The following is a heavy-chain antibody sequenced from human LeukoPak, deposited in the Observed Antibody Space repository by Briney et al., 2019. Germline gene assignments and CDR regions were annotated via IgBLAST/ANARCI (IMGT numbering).Heavy chain of an antibody. D-gene: IGHD6-19*01. V-gene: IGHV1-3*01. CDR2: INAGNGNT. CDR3: ARDSSGWCDYFDY. CDR1: GYTFTSYA. Sequence: ASVKVSCKASGYTFTSYAMHWVRQAPGQRLEWMGWINAGNGNTKYSQKFQGRVTITRDTSASTAYMELSSLRSEDTAVYYCARDSSGWCDYFDYWGQGTLVTVSS. J-gene: IGHJ4*02.